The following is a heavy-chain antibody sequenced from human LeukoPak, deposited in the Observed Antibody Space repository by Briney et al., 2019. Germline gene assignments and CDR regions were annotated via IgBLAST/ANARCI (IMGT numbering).Heavy chain of an antibody. J-gene: IGHJ4*02. Sequence: WGSLRLSCAASGFTFSSYWMSWVRQAPGQGLEWVANIKQDGSEKYYVDSVKGRFTISTDNAKNSLYLQMNSLRAEDTAVYYCARDLYDFWSGYSVSDYWGQGTLVTVSS. CDR1: GFTFSSYW. CDR3: ARDLYDFWSGYSVSDY. V-gene: IGHV3-7*01. CDR2: IKQDGSEK. D-gene: IGHD3-3*01.